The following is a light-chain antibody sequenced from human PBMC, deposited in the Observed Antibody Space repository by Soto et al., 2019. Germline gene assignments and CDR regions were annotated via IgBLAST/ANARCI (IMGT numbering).Light chain of an antibody. V-gene: IGLV2-8*01. CDR3: KSYAGSNTYV. J-gene: IGLJ1*01. Sequence: QSLLSQIASALASPGQSFSISCTGTKSDIGVYDFVSWYQHHPGKAPRLIIYEVVQRPSGVPDRFSGSKSGNTASLTVSGLQAADEADYFCKSYAGSNTYVFGSGTKVTVL. CDR2: EVV. CDR1: KSDIGVYDF.